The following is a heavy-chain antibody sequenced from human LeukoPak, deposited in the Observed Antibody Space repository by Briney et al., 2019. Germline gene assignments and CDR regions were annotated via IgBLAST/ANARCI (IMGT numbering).Heavy chain of an antibody. V-gene: IGHV4-59*11. D-gene: IGHD4-23*01. J-gene: IGHJ4*02. Sequence: PSETLSLTCTVSGXSISSHYWAWLRQPPGKGLEWIGWMFFTGDTNYNPSLKSRVTISVDHSKNQFSLKLTSVTAADTAVYYCAKEGNDYGANSIDYWGQGTLVTVSS. CDR2: MFFTGDT. CDR3: AKEGNDYGANSIDY. CDR1: GXSISSHY.